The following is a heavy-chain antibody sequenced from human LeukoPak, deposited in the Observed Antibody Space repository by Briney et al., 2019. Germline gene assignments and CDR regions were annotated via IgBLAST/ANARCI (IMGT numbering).Heavy chain of an antibody. Sequence: ASVKVSCKVSGYTLTELSMHWVRQAPGKGLEWMGGFDPEDGETIYAQKFQGRVTMTEDTSTDTAYMELSSLRSEDTAVYYCATSHDYGDARGPGWFDPWGQGTLVTVSS. J-gene: IGHJ5*02. V-gene: IGHV1-24*01. CDR2: FDPEDGET. CDR1: GYTLTELS. CDR3: ATSHDYGDARGPGWFDP. D-gene: IGHD4-17*01.